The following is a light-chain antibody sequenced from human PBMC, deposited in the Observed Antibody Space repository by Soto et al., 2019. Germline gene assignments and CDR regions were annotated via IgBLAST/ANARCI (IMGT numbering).Light chain of an antibody. CDR2: GAS. J-gene: IGKJ4*01. V-gene: IGKV3-20*01. CDR1: QSVSSSY. Sequence: EIVLTQSPGTLSLSPGERATLSCRASQSVSSSYLAWYQQKPGQAPRLLIYGASSRDTGIPDRFSGSGSGTDLTLTISRLEPEDFAVYYCQQYDSSPLTFGGGTKVEIK. CDR3: QQYDSSPLT.